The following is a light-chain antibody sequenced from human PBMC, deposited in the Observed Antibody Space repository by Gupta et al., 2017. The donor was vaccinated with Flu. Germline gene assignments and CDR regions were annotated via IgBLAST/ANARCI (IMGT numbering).Light chain of an antibody. V-gene: IGKV1-8*01. Sequence: AIRMTQSPSSFSASTGDRVTIICRASQGISSYLAWYQQKPGKAPKLLIYAASTLQSGVPSRFSGSGSVTDFTLTISFLQSEDFATYYFQQYYSYPWTFGQGTKVEIK. CDR2: AAS. CDR1: QGISSY. CDR3: QQYYSYPWT. J-gene: IGKJ1*01.